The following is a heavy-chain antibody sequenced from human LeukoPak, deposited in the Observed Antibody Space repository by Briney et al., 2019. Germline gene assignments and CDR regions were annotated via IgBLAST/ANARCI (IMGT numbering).Heavy chain of an antibody. J-gene: IGHJ4*02. CDR2: INPNSGGT. V-gene: IGHV1-2*02. D-gene: IGHD4-23*01. CDR1: GYTFTGYC. CDR3: ARHLLYGGNFNYFDY. Sequence: ASVKVSCKASGYTFTGYCMHWVRQAPGQGLEWMGWINPNSGGTNYAQKFQGRVTMTRDTSISTAYMELSRLRSDDTAVYYCARHLLYGGNFNYFDYWGQGTLVTVSS.